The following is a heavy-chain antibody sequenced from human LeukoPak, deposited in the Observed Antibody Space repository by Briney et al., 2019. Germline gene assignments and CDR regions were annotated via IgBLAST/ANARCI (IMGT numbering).Heavy chain of an antibody. J-gene: IGHJ4*02. D-gene: IGHD3-3*01. Sequence: GGSLRLSCSASGFTFGSYGMHWVRQAPGRGLEWVALIWYHGNDVDYADSVKGRFTISRDNSKNTLYLQMNSVRAEDTAVYFCARDFWNEPSKYFDYWGQGTLVTVSS. CDR2: IWYHGNDV. CDR3: ARDFWNEPSKYFDY. V-gene: IGHV3-33*01. CDR1: GFTFGSYG.